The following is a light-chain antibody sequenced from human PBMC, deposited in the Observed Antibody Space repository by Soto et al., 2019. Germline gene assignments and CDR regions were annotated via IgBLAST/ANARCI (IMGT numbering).Light chain of an antibody. J-gene: IGLJ1*01. Sequence: QSALTQPASVSGSPGQSITISCTGTSSDVGGYNYVSWYQQHPGKAPKLMIYEVSNRPSGVSNRFSGSKSGNTASLTISGLQGEDEADYFCNSYGSTSTRYVFGTGTKVTVL. V-gene: IGLV2-14*01. CDR3: NSYGSTSTRYV. CDR1: SSDVGGYNY. CDR2: EVS.